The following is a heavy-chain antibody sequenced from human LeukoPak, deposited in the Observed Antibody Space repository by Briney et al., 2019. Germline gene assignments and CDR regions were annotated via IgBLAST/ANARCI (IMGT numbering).Heavy chain of an antibody. D-gene: IGHD2-2*02. J-gene: IGHJ4*02. CDR3: AKDPLRRYCSSTSCYTGSFDY. Sequence: PGGSLRLSCAAAGFTFTSYAMSWVSQAPGKGLEWVSAISGSGGSTYYADSVKGRFTISRDNSKNTLYLQMNSLRAEDTAVYYCAKDPLRRYCSSTSCYTGSFDYWGQGTLVTVSS. CDR1: GFTFTSYA. V-gene: IGHV3-23*01. CDR2: ISGSGGST.